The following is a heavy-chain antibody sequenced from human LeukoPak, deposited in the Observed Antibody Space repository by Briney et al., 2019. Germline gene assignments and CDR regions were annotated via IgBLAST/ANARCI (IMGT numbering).Heavy chain of an antibody. CDR1: GFTFSSYS. D-gene: IGHD4-17*01. V-gene: IGHV3-21*01. J-gene: IGHJ4*02. CDR2: ISSSSSYI. Sequence: GGSLRLSCAASGFTFSSYSTNWVRQAPGKGLEWVSSISSSSSYIYYADSVKGRFTISRDNAKNSLYLQMNSLRAEDTAVYYCARGSTVTHFDYWGQGTLVTVSS. CDR3: ARGSTVTHFDY.